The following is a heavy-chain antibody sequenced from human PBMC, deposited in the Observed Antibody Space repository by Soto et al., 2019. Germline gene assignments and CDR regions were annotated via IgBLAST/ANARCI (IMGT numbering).Heavy chain of an antibody. J-gene: IGHJ4*02. V-gene: IGHV3-23*01. CDR1: GFTFSSYA. D-gene: IGHD6-6*01. CDR2: ISGSGGST. CDR3: AKDITGSNVAARNFDY. Sequence: EVQLLESGGGLEQPGGSLRLSCAASGFTFSSYAMSWVRQAPGKGLEWVSTISGSGGSTYYIDSVRGRFTIARDNSKSTLFLHMNGLRAEDTAVYYCAKDITGSNVAARNFDYWGQGTLVPVSS.